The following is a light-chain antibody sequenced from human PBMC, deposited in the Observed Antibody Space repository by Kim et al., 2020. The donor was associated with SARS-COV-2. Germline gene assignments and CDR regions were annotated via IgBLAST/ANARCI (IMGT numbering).Light chain of an antibody. CDR3: QSYDSRFWV. CDR2: EDS. CDR1: RGGIASNH. Sequence: GRTATTSCTRSRGGIASNHVQWYQQRPGSAPTTVIYEDSLRASGVPDRFSGSIDSSSNSASLTISGLKTEDEADYYCQSYDSRFWVFGGGTQLTVL. J-gene: IGLJ3*02. V-gene: IGLV6-57*03.